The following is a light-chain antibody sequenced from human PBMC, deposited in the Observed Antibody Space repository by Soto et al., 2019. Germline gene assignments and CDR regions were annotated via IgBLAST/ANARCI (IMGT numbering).Light chain of an antibody. CDR2: DAS. Sequence: DVKMTQSPSSLSASVGDRVTITCQASQDISNYLNWYQQKPGKAPKLLIYDASNLETGVPSRLSGSGSGTDFTLTISSLQPEDFATYYCQQSYSTPISFGQGTRLEIK. V-gene: IGKV1-39*01. CDR3: QQSYSTPIS. J-gene: IGKJ5*01. CDR1: QDISNY.